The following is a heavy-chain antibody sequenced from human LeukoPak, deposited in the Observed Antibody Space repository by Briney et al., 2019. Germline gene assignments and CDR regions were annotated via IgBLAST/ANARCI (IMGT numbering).Heavy chain of an antibody. J-gene: IGHJ4*02. D-gene: IGHD6-19*01. CDR2: IQYDGSNE. V-gene: IGHV3-30*02. CDR1: RFTFSSYG. CDR3: ARAVAGLRHFDY. Sequence: GGSLRLSCAASRFTFSSYGMHWVRQAPGKGLEWVAYIQYDGSNEQYADSVKGRFSISRDSSKNILYLQMNSLRAEDTAVYYCARAVAGLRHFDYWGQGTLVTVSS.